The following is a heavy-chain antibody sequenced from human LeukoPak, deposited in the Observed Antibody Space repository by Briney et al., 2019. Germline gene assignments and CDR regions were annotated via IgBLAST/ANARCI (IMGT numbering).Heavy chain of an antibody. D-gene: IGHD6-19*01. V-gene: IGHV1-58*01. CDR2: IVVGSGNT. CDR1: GFTFTRSG. CDR3: ARDLGIAVAGDY. Sequence: GASVKVSCKASGFTFTRSGFQWVRQARGQGLQWIGWIVVGSGNTNYAQKFQGWVTMTRDTSISTAYMGLSRLRSDDTAVYYCARDLGIAVAGDYWGQGTLVTVSS. J-gene: IGHJ4*02.